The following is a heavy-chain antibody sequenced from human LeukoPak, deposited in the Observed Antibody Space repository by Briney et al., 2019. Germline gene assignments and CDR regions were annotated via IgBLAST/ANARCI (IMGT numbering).Heavy chain of an antibody. Sequence: SQTPSLTCTVSGGSVSSGDYYWSWIRQPPGKGLEWIGYIYYSGSTYYNPSLKSRVTISVDTSKNQFSLKLSSVTAADTAVYYCAGWEGRLAVAVFDYWGQGTLVTVSS. CDR2: IYYSGST. CDR1: GGSVSSGDYY. V-gene: IGHV4-30-4*08. J-gene: IGHJ4*02. D-gene: IGHD6-19*01. CDR3: AGWEGRLAVAVFDY.